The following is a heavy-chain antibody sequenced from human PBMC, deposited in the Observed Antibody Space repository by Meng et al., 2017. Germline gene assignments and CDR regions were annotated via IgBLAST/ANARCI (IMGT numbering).Heavy chain of an antibody. V-gene: IGHV4-34*01. J-gene: IGHJ2*01. Sequence: QVQLQQWGAGLVKPSETLSLTCAVYGGSFSGYYWSWIRQPPGKGLEWIGEINHSGSTNYNPSLKSRVTISVDTSKNQFSLKLSSVTAADTAVYYCARGRSGTWPWYFDLWGRGTLVTVSS. CDR1: GGSFSGYY. CDR2: INHSGST. D-gene: IGHD1-1*01. CDR3: ARGRSGTWPWYFDL.